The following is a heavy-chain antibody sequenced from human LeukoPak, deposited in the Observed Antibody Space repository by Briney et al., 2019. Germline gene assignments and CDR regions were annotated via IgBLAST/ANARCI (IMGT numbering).Heavy chain of an antibody. J-gene: IGHJ4*02. V-gene: IGHV4-4*07. Sequence: PSETLSLTCTVSGGSISSYYWSWIRQPAGKGLEWIGRIYTSGRTNYNPSLKSRVTMSVDTSKKQFSLKLSSVTAADTAVYYCARGPQLGPFDYWGQGTLVTVSS. D-gene: IGHD6-6*01. CDR1: GGSISSYY. CDR2: IYTSGRT. CDR3: ARGPQLGPFDY.